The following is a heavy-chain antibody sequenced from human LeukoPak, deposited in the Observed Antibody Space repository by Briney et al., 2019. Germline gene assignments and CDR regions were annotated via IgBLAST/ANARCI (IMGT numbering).Heavy chain of an antibody. J-gene: IGHJ4*02. V-gene: IGHV3-30*18. CDR1: GFIFSNYG. CDR2: ISYDGSNK. D-gene: IGHD3-10*01. Sequence: QPGRSLILSCAASGFIFSNYGMQWVRQAPGKGLEWVSVISYDGSNKYYADSVKGRFTISRDNSKNTLYLQMNSLRAEDTAVYYCANYGSGSYFHYWGQGTLVTVSS. CDR3: ANYGSGSYFHY.